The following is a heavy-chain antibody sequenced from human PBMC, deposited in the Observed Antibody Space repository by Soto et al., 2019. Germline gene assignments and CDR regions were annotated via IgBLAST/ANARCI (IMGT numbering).Heavy chain of an antibody. V-gene: IGHV3-23*01. Sequence: EVQLLESGGGLVQPGGSLRLSCAASGFTFSSYAMSWVRQAPGKGLEWVSAISGSGGSTYYADSVKGRFTISRDNSKKTLYLQINSLRAVDTAGYYCAGWVVAGNFDYWGQGTLVTVSS. CDR1: GFTFSSYA. CDR3: AGWVVAGNFDY. J-gene: IGHJ4*02. D-gene: IGHD6-19*01. CDR2: ISGSGGST.